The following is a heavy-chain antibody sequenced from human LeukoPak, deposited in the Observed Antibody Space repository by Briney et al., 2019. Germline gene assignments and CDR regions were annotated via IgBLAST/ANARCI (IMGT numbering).Heavy chain of an antibody. Sequence: ASVKVSCKASGYIFTAYWMHWVRQAPGEGFEWMGNINPNTGDTHIAQKFQGGVTMTRDTSASTTYMELTRLTSDDTALYYCAKEAGLYSLGAYYFEQWGQGTLVTVSS. D-gene: IGHD2-15*01. V-gene: IGHV1-2*02. CDR1: GYIFTAYW. J-gene: IGHJ4*02. CDR3: AKEAGLYSLGAYYFEQ. CDR2: INPNTGDT.